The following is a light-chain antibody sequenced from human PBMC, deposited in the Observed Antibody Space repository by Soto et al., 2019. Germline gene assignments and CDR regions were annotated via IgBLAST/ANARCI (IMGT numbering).Light chain of an antibody. CDR2: GAS. CDR3: QQYGGSPRIN. V-gene: IGKV3-20*01. J-gene: IGKJ5*01. Sequence: EIVLTQSPCTLSLSPGERATLSFMASERLSSVYLAWYQQRPGQPPRLLIYGASNRATGIPDRFSGSGSGTDFTLIINRLEPEDVAIYYCQQYGGSPRINFGQGTRLEIK. CDR1: ERLSSVY.